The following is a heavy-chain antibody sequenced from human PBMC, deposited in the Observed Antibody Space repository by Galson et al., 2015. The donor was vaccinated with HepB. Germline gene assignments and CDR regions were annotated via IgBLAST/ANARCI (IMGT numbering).Heavy chain of an antibody. V-gene: IGHV3-48*01. CDR1: GFTFSSYS. D-gene: IGHD3-10*01. J-gene: IGHJ4*02. CDR2: ISSSSSTI. Sequence: SLRLSCAASGFTFSSYSMNWVRQAPGKGLEWVSYISSSSSTIYYADSVKGRFTISRDNAKNSLYLQMNSLRAEDTAVYYCARDRGGFGELEDYWGQGTLVTVSS. CDR3: ARDRGGFGELEDY.